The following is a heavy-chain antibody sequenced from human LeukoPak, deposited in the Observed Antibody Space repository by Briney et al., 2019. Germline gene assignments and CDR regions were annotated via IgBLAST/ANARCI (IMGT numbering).Heavy chain of an antibody. CDR3: ATAPAPHYYGSGSFQSQFDY. Sequence: ASVKVSCKVSGYTLTELSMHWVRQAPGKGLEWMGGFDPEDGETIYAQEFQGRVTMTEDTSTDTAYMELSSLRSEDTAVYYCATAPAPHYYGSGSFQSQFDYWGQGTLVTVSS. CDR2: FDPEDGET. D-gene: IGHD3-10*01. CDR1: GYTLTELS. J-gene: IGHJ4*02. V-gene: IGHV1-24*01.